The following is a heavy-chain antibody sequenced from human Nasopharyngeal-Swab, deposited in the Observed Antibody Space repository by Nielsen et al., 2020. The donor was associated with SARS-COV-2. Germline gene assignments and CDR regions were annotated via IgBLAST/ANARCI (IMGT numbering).Heavy chain of an antibody. V-gene: IGHV4-39*07. J-gene: IGHJ5*02. Sequence: GSLRLSCTVSGGSISSSSYYWGWIRQPPGKGLAWIVSIYYSSSTYYNPSLKSRVTISVDPTTNQFSLKLRSVAAADTAVYYCARVPRMVQGVILYNWFDPWGQGTLVTVSS. CDR1: GGSISSSSYY. CDR2: IYYSSST. D-gene: IGHD3-10*01. CDR3: ARVPRMVQGVILYNWFDP.